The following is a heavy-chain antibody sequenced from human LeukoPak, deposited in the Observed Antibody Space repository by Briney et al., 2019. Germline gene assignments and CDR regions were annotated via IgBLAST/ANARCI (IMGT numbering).Heavy chain of an antibody. V-gene: IGHV4-4*07. D-gene: IGHD3-3*01. CDR3: ARDQKGPYWSDFDVFDI. CDR2: IYTSGST. CDR1: GGSISGYY. J-gene: IGHJ3*02. Sequence: SETLSLTCSVSGGSISGYYWSWFRQPAGKGLEWIGRIYTSGSTNYNPSLKSRVNMSVDTSKNQFSLKLSSVTAADTAVYYCARDQKGPYWSDFDVFDIWGQGTMVTVSS.